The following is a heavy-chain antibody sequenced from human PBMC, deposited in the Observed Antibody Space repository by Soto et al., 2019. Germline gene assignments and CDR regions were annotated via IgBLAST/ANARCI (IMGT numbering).Heavy chain of an antibody. V-gene: IGHV4-39*01. CDR3: ARHFDTARRYFDY. J-gene: IGHJ4*02. CDR1: GGSISSSSYY. CDR2: IYYSGST. D-gene: IGHD5-18*01. Sequence: SETLSLTCTVSGGSISSSSYYWGWIRQPPGKGLEWIGSIYYSGSTYYNPSLKSRVTMSVDTSKNQFSLKLSSVTAADTAVYYCARHFDTARRYFDYWGQGTLVTVSS.